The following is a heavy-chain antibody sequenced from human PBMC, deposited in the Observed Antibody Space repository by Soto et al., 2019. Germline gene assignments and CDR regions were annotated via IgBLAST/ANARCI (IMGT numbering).Heavy chain of an antibody. V-gene: IGHV1-69*02. CDR3: AESRGTRDVFDI. D-gene: IGHD3-10*01. CDR1: GGTFSSYT. J-gene: IGHJ3*02. Sequence: GASVKVSCKASGGTFSSYTISWVRQAPGQGLEWMGRIIPILGIANYAQKFQGRVTITADKSTSTAYMELSSLRSEDTAVYYGAESRGTRDVFDIGGQGTMVPVS. CDR2: IIPILGIA.